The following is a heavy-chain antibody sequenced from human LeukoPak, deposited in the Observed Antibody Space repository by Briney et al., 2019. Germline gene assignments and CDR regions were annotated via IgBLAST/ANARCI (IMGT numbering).Heavy chain of an antibody. CDR2: IKSKTDGGTT. J-gene: IGHJ4*02. D-gene: IGHD6-19*01. CDR1: AFTFSNAW. Sequence: GGSLRLSCAASAFTFSNAWMSWVRQAPGKGLEWVGRIKSKTDGGTTDYAAPVKGRFTISRDDSKNTLYLQMNSLKTEDTAVCYCTTDRLAVAGNRYYFDYWGQGTLVTVSS. CDR3: TTDRLAVAGNRYYFDY. V-gene: IGHV3-15*01.